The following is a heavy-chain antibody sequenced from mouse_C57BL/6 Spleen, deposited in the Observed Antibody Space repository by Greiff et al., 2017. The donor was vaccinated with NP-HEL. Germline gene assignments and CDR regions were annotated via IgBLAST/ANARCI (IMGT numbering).Heavy chain of an antibody. Sequence: EVQRVESGGGLVKPGGSLKLSCAASGFTFSSYAMSWVRQTPEKRLEWVATISDGGSYTYYPDNVKGRFTISRDNAKNNLYLQMSHLKSEDTAMYYCARDTVVAIDYWGQGTTLTVSS. CDR2: ISDGGSYT. CDR1: GFTFSSYA. CDR3: ARDTVVAIDY. V-gene: IGHV5-4*01. J-gene: IGHJ2*01. D-gene: IGHD1-1*01.